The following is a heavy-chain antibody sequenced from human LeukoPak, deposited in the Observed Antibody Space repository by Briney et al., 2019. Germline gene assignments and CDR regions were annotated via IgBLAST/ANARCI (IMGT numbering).Heavy chain of an antibody. Sequence: PSETLSLTCTVSGGSISSGGYYWSWIRQHPGKGLEWIGYIYYSGSTYYNPSLKSRVTISVDTSKNQFSLKLTSVTAADTAVYYCATITAGGREYYFDYWGQGTLVTVSS. V-gene: IGHV4-31*03. D-gene: IGHD1-14*01. J-gene: IGHJ4*02. CDR1: GGSISSGGYY. CDR3: ATITAGGREYYFDY. CDR2: IYYSGST.